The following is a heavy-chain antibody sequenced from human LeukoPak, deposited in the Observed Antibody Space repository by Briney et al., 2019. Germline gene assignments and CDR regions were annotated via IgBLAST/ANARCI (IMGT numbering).Heavy chain of an antibody. Sequence: SETLSLTXAVSGYSISSGYYWGRIRQPPGKGLECIGSIYHSGSTYYNPSLKSRVTISVDTSKNQFSLKLSSVTAADTAVYYCARRTPLYYDFWSGTGGAFDIWGQGTMVTVSS. J-gene: IGHJ3*02. CDR2: IYHSGST. D-gene: IGHD3-3*01. CDR1: GYSISSGYY. CDR3: ARRTPLYYDFWSGTGGAFDI. V-gene: IGHV4-38-2*01.